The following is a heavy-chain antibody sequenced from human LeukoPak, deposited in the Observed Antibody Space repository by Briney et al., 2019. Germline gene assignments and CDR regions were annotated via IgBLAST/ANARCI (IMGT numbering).Heavy chain of an antibody. V-gene: IGHV3-30*03. CDR3: TTLLSGGPYY. CDR1: GFTFSRYG. J-gene: IGHJ4*02. Sequence: GGSLRLSCAASGFTFSRYGMHWVRQAPDKGLEWVAVISYDGSDKYYADSVKGRFTISRDNSKNTLYLQMNSLKTEDTAVYYCTTLLSGGPYYWGQGTLVTVSS. CDR2: ISYDGSDK. D-gene: IGHD3-10*01.